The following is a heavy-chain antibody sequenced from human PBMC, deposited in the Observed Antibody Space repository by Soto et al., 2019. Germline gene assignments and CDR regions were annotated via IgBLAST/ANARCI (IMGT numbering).Heavy chain of an antibody. V-gene: IGHV4-59*01. D-gene: IGHD3-22*01. CDR1: GGSISSYY. CDR2: IYYSGST. Sequence: ETLSLTCTVSGGSISSYYWSWIRQPPGKGLEWIGYIYYSGSTNYNPSLKSRVTISVDTSKNQFSLKLSSVTAADTAVYYCASGYYYDSSGYFTLDYWGQGTLVTVSS. CDR3: ASGYYYDSSGYFTLDY. J-gene: IGHJ4*02.